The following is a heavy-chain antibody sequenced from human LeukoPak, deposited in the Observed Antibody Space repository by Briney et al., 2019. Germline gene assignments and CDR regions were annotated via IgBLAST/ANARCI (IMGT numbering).Heavy chain of an antibody. Sequence: GSLRLSCAASGVTFSSYAMSWIRQSPGKGLEWIGEIDDGGNTNYNPSLMSRVIVSMEKSKKQFSLVMRSVAAADTAVYYCARFSRITWGDWGDAFDIWGQGTTVIVSS. CDR2: IDDGGNT. CDR3: ARFSRITWGDWGDAFDI. J-gene: IGHJ3*02. CDR1: GVTFSSYA. V-gene: IGHV4-34*01. D-gene: IGHD2-21*02.